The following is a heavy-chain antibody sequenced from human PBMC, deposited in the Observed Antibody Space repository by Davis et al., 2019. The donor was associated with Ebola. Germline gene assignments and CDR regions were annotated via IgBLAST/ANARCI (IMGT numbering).Heavy chain of an antibody. J-gene: IGHJ4*02. CDR3: ATDPMGSGWKPFDY. D-gene: IGHD6-19*01. CDR1: VITFSSYA. Sequence: GESLKISCADSVITFSSYAMTWVRQAPGKGLEWVEGISESGDTTLYRDSVKGRFTIYRDNSKNTQYLQMSSLRADDTAVYYCATDPMGSGWKPFDYWGQGTLVTVSS. CDR2: ISESGDTT. V-gene: IGHV3-23*01.